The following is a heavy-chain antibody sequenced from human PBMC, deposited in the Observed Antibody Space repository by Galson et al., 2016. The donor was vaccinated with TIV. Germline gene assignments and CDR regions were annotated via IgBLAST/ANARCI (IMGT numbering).Heavy chain of an antibody. V-gene: IGHV4-38-2*02. CDR3: ARDHPLSTVFIAYPGKPYHGLDV. Sequence: SFWGWIRQPPGKGLEWIGSISHSGVAHYRPSLMSRVTMSVDTSKNQFSLKLISVTAADTAVYYCARDHPLSTVFIAYPGKPYHGLDVWGQGTAVTVSS. D-gene: IGHD2/OR15-2a*01. CDR1: SF. CDR2: ISHSGVA. J-gene: IGHJ6*02.